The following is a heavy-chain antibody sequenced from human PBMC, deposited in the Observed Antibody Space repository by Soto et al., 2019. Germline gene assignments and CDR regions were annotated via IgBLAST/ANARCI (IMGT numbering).Heavy chain of an antibody. J-gene: IGHJ5*02. CDR1: GFTFSSYS. V-gene: IGHV3-21*01. D-gene: IGHD3-10*01. Sequence: PGGSLRLSCAASGFTFSSYSMNWVRQAPGKGLEWVSSISSSSSYIYYADSVKGRFTISRDNAKNSLYLQMNSLRAEDTAVYYCARDYRITMVRDLSNWFDPWGQGTLVTVSS. CDR2: ISSSSSYI. CDR3: ARDYRITMVRDLSNWFDP.